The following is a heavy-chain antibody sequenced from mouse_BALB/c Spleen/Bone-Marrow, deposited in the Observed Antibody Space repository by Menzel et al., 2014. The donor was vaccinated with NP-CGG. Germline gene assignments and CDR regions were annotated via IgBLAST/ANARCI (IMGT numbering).Heavy chain of an antibody. CDR1: GYTFTSYW. V-gene: IGHV1S81*02. D-gene: IGHD2-14*01. J-gene: IGHJ3*01. Sequence: VQLQQSGAELVKPGASVNLSCKASGYTFTSYWVYWVKQRPGQGLEWIGEIYPSNGRANYNEKFKNKATLTVDKSTSTAYMQVSSLTSEDSAVYYCARRDFRSWFAYWGQGTLVTVSA. CDR2: IYPSNGRA. CDR3: ARRDFRSWFAY.